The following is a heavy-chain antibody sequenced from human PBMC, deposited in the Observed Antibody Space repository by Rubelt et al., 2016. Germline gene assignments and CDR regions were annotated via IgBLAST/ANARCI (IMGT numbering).Heavy chain of an antibody. D-gene: IGHD3-22*01. CDR3: AKGNDYDSSGYHYYFDY. Sequence: AASGFTFDDYTMHWVRQAPGKGLEWVSLISWDGGSTYYADSVKGRFTISRDNSKNSLYLQMNSLRTVDTALYYCAKGNDYDSSGYHYYFDYWGQGTLVTVSS. CDR1: GFTFDDYT. V-gene: IGHV3-43*01. J-gene: IGHJ4*02. CDR2: ISWDGGST.